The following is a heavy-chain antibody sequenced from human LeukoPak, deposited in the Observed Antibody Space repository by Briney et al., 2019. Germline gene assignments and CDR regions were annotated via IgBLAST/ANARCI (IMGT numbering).Heavy chain of an antibody. Sequence: GGSLRLSCAASGFTFSSYAMSWVRQAPGKGLEWVSAIRGSGGGSNYGDSVKGRFAISRDNSKNTLYLQMNSLRAEDTAVYYCAKDRYSFGTYYFDNWGQGTLVTVSS. J-gene: IGHJ4*02. CDR2: IRGSGGGS. V-gene: IGHV3-23*01. CDR3: AKDRYSFGTYYFDN. CDR1: GFTFSSYA. D-gene: IGHD5-18*01.